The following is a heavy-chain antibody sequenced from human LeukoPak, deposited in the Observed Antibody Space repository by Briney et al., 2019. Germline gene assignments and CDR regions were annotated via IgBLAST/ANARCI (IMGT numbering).Heavy chain of an antibody. CDR2: INTNTGNP. D-gene: IGHD4-17*01. CDR1: GYTFTSYA. J-gene: IGHJ6*02. Sequence: ASVKVSCKASGYTFTSYAMNWVRQAPGQGLEWMGWINTNTGNPTYAQGFTGRFVFSLDTSVSTAYLQISSLKAEDTAVYYCARVCDYGDYVEGLRDGMDVWGQGTTVTVSS. V-gene: IGHV7-4-1*02. CDR3: ARVCDYGDYVEGLRDGMDV.